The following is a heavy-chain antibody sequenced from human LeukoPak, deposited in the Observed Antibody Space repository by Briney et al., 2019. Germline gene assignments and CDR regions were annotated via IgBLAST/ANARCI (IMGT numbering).Heavy chain of an antibody. V-gene: IGHV4-59*01. J-gene: IGHJ3*02. Sequence: SETLSLTCTVSGGSISTYYWSWIRQPPGKGLEWIAHVYYSGNTNYSPSLKSRVTISVDTSKNHFSLGLSSVTAADTAVYYCARGYTPESFDIWGQGT. D-gene: IGHD5-18*01. CDR2: VYYSGNT. CDR3: ARGYTPESFDI. CDR1: GGSISTYY.